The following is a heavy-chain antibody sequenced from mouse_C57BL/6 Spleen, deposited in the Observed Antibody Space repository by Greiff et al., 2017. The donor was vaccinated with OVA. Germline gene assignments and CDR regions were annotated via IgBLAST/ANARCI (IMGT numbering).Heavy chain of an antibody. CDR1: GFSLTSYG. V-gene: IGHV2-5*01. Sequence: QVQLQQSGPGLVQPSQSLSITCTVSGFSLTSYGVHWVRQSPGKGLEWLGVIWRGGSTDYNAAFMSRLSITKDNSKSQVFFKMNSLQADDTAIYYCAKKGYYGSSDAMDYWGQGTSVTVSS. CDR3: AKKGYYGSSDAMDY. CDR2: IWRGGST. D-gene: IGHD1-1*01. J-gene: IGHJ4*01.